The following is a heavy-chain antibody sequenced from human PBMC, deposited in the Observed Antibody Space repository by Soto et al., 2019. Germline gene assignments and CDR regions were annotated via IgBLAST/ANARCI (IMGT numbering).Heavy chain of an antibody. D-gene: IGHD3-10*01. CDR2: ISSNGGST. Sequence: GGSLRLSCSASGFTFSSYAMHWVRQAPGKGLEYVSAISSNGGSTYYADSVKGRFTISRDNSKNTLYLQMSSLRAEDTAVYYCVKAADYYGSGSYYTSWFDPWGQGTLVTVSS. CDR3: VKAADYYGSGSYYTSWFDP. V-gene: IGHV3-64D*08. CDR1: GFTFSSYA. J-gene: IGHJ5*02.